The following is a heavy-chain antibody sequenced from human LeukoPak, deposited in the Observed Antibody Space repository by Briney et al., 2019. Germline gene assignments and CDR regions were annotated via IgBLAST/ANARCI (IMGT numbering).Heavy chain of an antibody. V-gene: IGHV3-66*01. J-gene: IGHJ4*02. CDR1: GFTVSSNY. D-gene: IGHD5-18*01. CDR2: IYSGGST. CDR3: AREGGYSYGHSFDY. Sequence: PGGSLRLSCAASGFTVSSNYMSWVRQAPGKGLEWVSVIYSGGSTYYADSVKGRFTISRDNSKNTLYLRMNSLRAEDTAVYYCAREGGYSYGHSFDYWGQGTLVTVSS.